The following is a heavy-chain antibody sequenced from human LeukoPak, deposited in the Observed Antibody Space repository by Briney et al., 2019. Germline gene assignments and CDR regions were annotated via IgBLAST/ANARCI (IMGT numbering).Heavy chain of an antibody. CDR2: INHSGST. V-gene: IGHV4-34*01. CDR1: GGSFSGYY. J-gene: IGHJ5*02. Sequence: PSETLSLTCAVYGGSFSGYYWSWIRQPPGKGLEWIGEINHSGSTNYNPSLKSRVTISVDTSKNQFSLKLSSVTAADTAVYYCASSYDSSGYYYWWFDPWGQGTLVTVSS. CDR3: ASSYDSSGYYYWWFDP. D-gene: IGHD3-22*01.